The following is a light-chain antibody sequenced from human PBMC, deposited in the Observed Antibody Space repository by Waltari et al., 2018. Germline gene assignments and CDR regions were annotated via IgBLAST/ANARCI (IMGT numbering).Light chain of an antibody. CDR1: QSIRKY. V-gene: IGKV1-39*01. Sequence: DIQMTQSPSSLSASIGARVTITCRASQSIRKYVNWYQQKPGKAPHLLIYTASNLQRGVPSRFSGSGSGTDFTLTISSLQPEDFATYFCQQSYSIPDTFGQGTKLEI. J-gene: IGKJ2*01. CDR2: TAS. CDR3: QQSYSIPDT.